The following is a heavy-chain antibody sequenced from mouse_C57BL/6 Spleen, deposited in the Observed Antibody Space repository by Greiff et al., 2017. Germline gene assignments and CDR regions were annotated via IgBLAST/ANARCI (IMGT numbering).Heavy chain of an antibody. Sequence: VKLMESDAELVKPGASVKISCKVSGYTFTDHTIHWMKQRPEQGLEWIGYIYPRDGSTKYNEKFKGKATLTADKSSSTAYMQLNSLTSEDSAVYCCARNYGSSYGWYFDVWGTGTTVTVSS. V-gene: IGHV1-78*01. CDR2: IYPRDGST. CDR1: GYTFTDHT. CDR3: ARNYGSSYGWYFDV. J-gene: IGHJ1*03. D-gene: IGHD1-1*01.